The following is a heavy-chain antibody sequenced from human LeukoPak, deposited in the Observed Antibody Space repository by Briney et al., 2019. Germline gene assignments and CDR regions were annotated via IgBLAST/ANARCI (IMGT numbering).Heavy chain of an antibody. CDR2: INHSGST. Sequence: PSETLSLTCAVYGGSFSGYYWSWIRQPPGKGLEWIGEINHSGSTNYNPSLKSRVTISVDTSKNQFSLKLSSVTAADTAVYYCARGPSITFGGARGWFDPWGQGTLVTVSS. D-gene: IGHD3-16*01. CDR1: GGSFSGYY. CDR3: ARGPSITFGGARGWFDP. J-gene: IGHJ5*02. V-gene: IGHV4-34*01.